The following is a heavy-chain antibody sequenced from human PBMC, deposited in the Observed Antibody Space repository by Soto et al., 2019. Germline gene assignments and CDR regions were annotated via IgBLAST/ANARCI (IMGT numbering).Heavy chain of an antibody. D-gene: IGHD3-3*01. CDR2: IRTKANNYAT. CDR3: ARRLYDFWSGHPKGLDY. CDR1: VFTFIGSA. V-gene: IGHV3-73*01. J-gene: IGHJ4*02. Sequence: GWSLRLSCASSVFTFIGSAMQWVRQASGKGLEWVGRIRTKANNYATAYAVSVKGRLTISRDDSRNTAYLQMNSLKTEDTAVYYCARRLYDFWSGHPKGLDYWGQGTVVTVSS.